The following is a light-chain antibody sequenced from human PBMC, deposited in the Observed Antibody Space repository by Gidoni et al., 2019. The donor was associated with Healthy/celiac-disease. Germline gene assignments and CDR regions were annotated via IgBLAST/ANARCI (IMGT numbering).Light chain of an antibody. V-gene: IGKV1-33*01. Sequence: DIQMTQSPSSLSASVGDRVTITCQASQDISNYLNWYQQKPGKAPKLLIYDASNLETGVPSRFRGSGSGTDFTFTISSLQHEDIATYYCQQYDNRPLIYPPLTFGGGTKVEIK. CDR2: DAS. CDR3: QQYDNRPLIYPPLT. CDR1: QDISNY. J-gene: IGKJ4*01.